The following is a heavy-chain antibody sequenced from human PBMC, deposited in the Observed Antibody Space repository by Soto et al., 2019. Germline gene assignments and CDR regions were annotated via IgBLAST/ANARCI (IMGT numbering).Heavy chain of an antibody. CDR2: ISGSGGSP. Sequence: GGSLRLSCVGPGLIFSNYAMSWVRQAPGKGLEWVSGISGSGGSPHYADSAKGRFTISRDNSKNTLFLQMNTLRAEDTAVYYCAREGDITAAFDYWGQGTLVTVSS. J-gene: IGHJ4*02. D-gene: IGHD6-13*01. CDR1: GLIFSNYA. V-gene: IGHV3-23*01. CDR3: AREGDITAAFDY.